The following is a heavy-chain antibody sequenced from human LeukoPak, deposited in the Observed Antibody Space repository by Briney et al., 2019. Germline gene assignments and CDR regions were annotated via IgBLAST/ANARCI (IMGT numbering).Heavy chain of an antibody. CDR2: SRSKPNRCRL. V-gene: IGHV3-72*01. J-gene: IGHJ4*02. Sequence: GGSLRLSCAVSGFSLSDRHMDWVRQAPGKRGEGVGRSPSRSKPNRCRLALAASVERRFERSRDDSKNLMHLQMDSLKTEDTAVYYCVRVITTVSGWYHFDYWGQGALVTVSS. CDR3: VRVITTVSGWYHFDY. CDR1: GFSLSDRH. D-gene: IGHD6-13*01.